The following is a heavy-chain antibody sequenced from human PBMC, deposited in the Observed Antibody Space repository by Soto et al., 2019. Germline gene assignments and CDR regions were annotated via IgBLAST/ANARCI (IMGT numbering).Heavy chain of an antibody. CDR3: ARGHRQLWAPHHLDY. Sequence: SETLSLTCTVSGGSISSGGYYWSWIRQHPGKGLEWIGYIYYSGSTYYNPSLKSRVTISVDTSKNQFSLKLSSVTAADTAVYYCARGHRQLWAPHHLDYWGQGTLVTVSS. J-gene: IGHJ4*02. V-gene: IGHV4-31*03. CDR1: GGSISSGGYY. D-gene: IGHD5-18*01. CDR2: IYYSGST.